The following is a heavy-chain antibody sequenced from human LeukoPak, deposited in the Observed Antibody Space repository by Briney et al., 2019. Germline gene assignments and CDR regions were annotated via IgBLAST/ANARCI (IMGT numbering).Heavy chain of an antibody. CDR2: ISSSGSTI. V-gene: IGHV3-11*01. J-gene: IGHJ4*02. CDR1: GFTFSDYY. CDR3: ARTFPAYCGGDCYSDY. D-gene: IGHD2-21*02. Sequence: GGSLRLSCAASGFTFSDYYMSWLRQAPGKGLEWVSYISSSGSTIYYADSVKGRFTISRDNAKNSLYLQMNSLRAEDTAVYYCARTFPAYCGGDCYSDYWGQGTLVTVSS.